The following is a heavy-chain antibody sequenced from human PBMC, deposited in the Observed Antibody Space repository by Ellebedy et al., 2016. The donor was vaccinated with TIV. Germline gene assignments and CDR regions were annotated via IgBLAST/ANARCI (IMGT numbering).Heavy chain of an antibody. CDR2: IYTSGST. CDR1: GGSISSGSYY. J-gene: IGHJ6*02. V-gene: IGHV4-61*02. D-gene: IGHD2-2*01. Sequence: SETLSLXXTVSGGSISSGSYYWSWIRQPAGKGLEWIGRIYTSGSTNYNPSLKSRVTMSVDTSKNQFSLKLSSVTAADTAVYYCARWCSSTSCPYYYGMDVWGQGTTVTVSS. CDR3: ARWCSSTSCPYYYGMDV.